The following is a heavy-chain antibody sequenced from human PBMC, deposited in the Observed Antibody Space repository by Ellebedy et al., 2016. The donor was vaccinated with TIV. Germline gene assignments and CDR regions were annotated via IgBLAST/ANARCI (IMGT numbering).Heavy chain of an antibody. CDR2: IEQDGSEK. J-gene: IGHJ4*02. V-gene: IGHV3-7*01. Sequence: PGGSLRLSCAISGFNFNMFWMSWVRQAPGKGLEWVANIEQDGSEKNYVDSVKGRFTISRDNARTSLDLQMNSLRAEDTAVYYCARVPNNFDGSGSYPPDYWGQGILVTVSS. CDR1: GFNFNMFW. D-gene: IGHD3-10*01. CDR3: ARVPNNFDGSGSYPPDY.